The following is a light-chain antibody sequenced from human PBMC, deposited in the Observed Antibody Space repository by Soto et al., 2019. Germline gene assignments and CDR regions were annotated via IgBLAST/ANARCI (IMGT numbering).Light chain of an antibody. CDR3: QQYNNWPPIT. Sequence: EVVMTQSPSTLSVSPLERFTLSCRASQSVRSNLAWYQQKPGQSPRLLIYGASTRATGIPARFSGSGSGTEFTLAISSLQSEDFAVYYCQQYNNWPPITFGQGTRLEIK. CDR1: QSVRSN. J-gene: IGKJ5*01. V-gene: IGKV3-15*01. CDR2: GAS.